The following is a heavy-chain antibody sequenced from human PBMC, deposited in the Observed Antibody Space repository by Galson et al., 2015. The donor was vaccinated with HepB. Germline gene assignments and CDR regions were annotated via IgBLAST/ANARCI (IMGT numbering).Heavy chain of an antibody. Sequence: SLRLSCAVSGFTFSSYAMSWVRQAPGKRLEWVSVISAGGGSTFYADSVKGRFTISRDNSKNTLYMQMNSLRAEDTAVYYCAKARYYYSGMDVWGQGTTVTVSS. J-gene: IGHJ6*02. CDR3: AKARYYYSGMDV. CDR2: ISAGGGST. CDR1: GFTFSSYA. V-gene: IGHV3-23*01.